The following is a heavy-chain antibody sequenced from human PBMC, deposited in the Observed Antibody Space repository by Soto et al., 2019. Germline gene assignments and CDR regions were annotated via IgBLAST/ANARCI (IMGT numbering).Heavy chain of an antibody. V-gene: IGHV4-61*01. D-gene: IGHD2-21*01. CDR1: GGSVSSGSYY. CDR2: LSDTGSG. CDR3: AGAHIGYVPLGMEV. J-gene: IGHJ6*02. Sequence: QVQLQESGPGLVKPSETLAVTCTVSGGSVSSGSYYWSWIRQPPGKGLEWVGCLSDTGSGDYNPSLKSRVTISVHSSYRQFSLRLLSVTAADTAVYYCAGAHIGYVPLGMEVWGQGTTVTVSS.